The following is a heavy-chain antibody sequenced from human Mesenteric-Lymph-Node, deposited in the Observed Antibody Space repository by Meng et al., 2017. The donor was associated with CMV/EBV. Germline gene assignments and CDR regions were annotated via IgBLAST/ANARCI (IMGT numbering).Heavy chain of an antibody. CDR3: ANDYGSGSYRFDY. D-gene: IGHD3-10*01. Sequence: VSGSSVSNGDHSWSWVRQPPGRGLELLGYIFYPGSAYYNPSLKGRVTMSMDRSKNQFSLKLTSVTAADTAVYYCANDYGSGSYRFDYWGQGTLVTVSS. J-gene: IGHJ4*02. CDR1: GSSVSNGDHS. CDR2: IFYPGSA. V-gene: IGHV4-30-2*01.